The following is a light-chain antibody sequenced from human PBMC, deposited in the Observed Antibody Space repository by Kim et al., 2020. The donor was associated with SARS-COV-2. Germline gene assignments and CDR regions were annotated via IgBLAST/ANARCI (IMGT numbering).Light chain of an antibody. Sequence: SYELTQPPSVSVSPGQTASITCSGDKVGDKYVCWYQQKPGQSPVLVIYQDTKRPSGIPERFSGSNSGNTATLTICGTLAMDEADYYCQAWDSSTKGVFGGGTQLTVL. CDR3: QAWDSSTKGV. J-gene: IGLJ3*02. CDR1: KVGDKY. CDR2: QDT. V-gene: IGLV3-1*01.